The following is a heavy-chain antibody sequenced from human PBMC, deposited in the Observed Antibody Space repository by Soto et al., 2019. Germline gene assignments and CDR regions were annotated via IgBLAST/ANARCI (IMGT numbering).Heavy chain of an antibody. V-gene: IGHV3-11*01. CDR3: ARDHEVGATTYFDY. D-gene: IGHD1-26*01. CDR1: GFTFSDYY. J-gene: IGHJ4*02. Sequence: GGSLRLSCAASGFTFSDYYMSWIRQAPGKGLEWVSYISSSGSTIYYADSVKGRFTISRDNAKNSLYLQMNSLRAEDTAVYYCARDHEVGATTYFDYWGQGTLVTVSS. CDR2: ISSSGSTI.